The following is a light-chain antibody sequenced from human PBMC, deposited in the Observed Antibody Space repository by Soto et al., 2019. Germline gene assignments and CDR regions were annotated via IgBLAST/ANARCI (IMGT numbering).Light chain of an antibody. J-gene: IGLJ1*01. CDR2: NNN. CDR3: SSWDGSLSGYV. Sequence: QSVLTQPPSASGTPGQGVTISCSGSSSNIGSNYVYWYQQLPGTAPKLLIYNNNQRPSGVPDRFSASKSGTSASLAIRGLRSEDEADSYCSSWDGSLSGYVFGAGTKVTV. CDR1: SSNIGSNY. V-gene: IGLV1-47*02.